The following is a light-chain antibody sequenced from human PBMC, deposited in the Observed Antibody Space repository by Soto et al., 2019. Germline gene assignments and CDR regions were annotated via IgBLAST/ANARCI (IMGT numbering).Light chain of an antibody. V-gene: IGLV2-14*01. J-gene: IGLJ3*02. Sequence: QSVLTQPASVSGSPGQSITISCTGTSSDVGGYNYVSWYQQHPGKAPKLRIYEVSNRPSGVSNRFSGSKSGNTASLTISGLQAEDEADYYCSSYTSGSTWVFGGGTKLTVL. CDR1: SSDVGGYNY. CDR3: SSYTSGSTWV. CDR2: EVS.